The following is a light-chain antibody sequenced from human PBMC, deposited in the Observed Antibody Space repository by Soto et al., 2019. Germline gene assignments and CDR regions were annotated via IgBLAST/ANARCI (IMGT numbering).Light chain of an antibody. CDR2: EVS. Sequence: QSALTQPASVSGSPGQSITISCTGTSSDVGGYNYVSWYQQHPGKAPKLMIYEVSNRPSGVSNRFSGSKSGNTASLTISGLQAEDEADYYCTPYTSSITYVFGTGTKVTV. J-gene: IGLJ1*01. CDR1: SSDVGGYNY. CDR3: TPYTSSITYV. V-gene: IGLV2-14*01.